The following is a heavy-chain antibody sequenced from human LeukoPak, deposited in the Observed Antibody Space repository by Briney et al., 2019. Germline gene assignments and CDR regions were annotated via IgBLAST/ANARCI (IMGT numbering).Heavy chain of an antibody. CDR2: IYYSGST. CDR1: GDSIISNNYY. CDR3: ARDLAAAGSFDP. D-gene: IGHD6-13*01. Sequence: SETLSLTCTVSGDSIISNNYYWTWIRQHPGKGLEWIGYIYYSGSTHYNPSLKSRISMSVDTSKNQFSLKLNSVTAADTAVYYCARDLAAAGSFDPWGQGTLVTVSS. V-gene: IGHV4-31*03. J-gene: IGHJ5*02.